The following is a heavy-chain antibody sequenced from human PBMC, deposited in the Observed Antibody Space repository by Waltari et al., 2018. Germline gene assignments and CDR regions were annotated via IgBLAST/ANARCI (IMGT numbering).Heavy chain of an antibody. CDR3: ARGTRTLELPSRGDAFDI. D-gene: IGHD1-7*01. V-gene: IGHV1-2*02. Sequence: QVQLVQSGAEVKKPGASVKVSCKASGYTFTGSYMHWVRQAPGQGLEWMGWINPNSGGTNYAQKFQGRVTMTRDTSISTAYMELSRLRSDDTAVYYCARGTRTLELPSRGDAFDIWGQGTMVTVSS. CDR1: GYTFTGSY. J-gene: IGHJ3*02. CDR2: INPNSGGT.